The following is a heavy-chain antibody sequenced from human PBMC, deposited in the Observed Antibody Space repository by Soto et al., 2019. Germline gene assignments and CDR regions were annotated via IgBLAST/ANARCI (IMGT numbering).Heavy chain of an antibody. D-gene: IGHD4-17*01. CDR1: GGSISSSSYY. Sequence: SETLSLTCTVSGGSISSSSYYWGWIRQPPGKGLEWIGSIYYSGSTYYNPSLKSRVTISVDTSKNQFSLKLSSVTAADTAVYYCATDYGDPYWYFDLWGRGTLVTVSS. CDR2: IYYSGST. V-gene: IGHV4-39*01. J-gene: IGHJ2*01. CDR3: ATDYGDPYWYFDL.